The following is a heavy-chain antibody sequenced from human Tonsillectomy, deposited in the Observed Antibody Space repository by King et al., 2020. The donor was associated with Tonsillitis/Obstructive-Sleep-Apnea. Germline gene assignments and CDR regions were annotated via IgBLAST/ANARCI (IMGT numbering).Heavy chain of an antibody. V-gene: IGHV3-30*18. CDR3: AKSPTGYSSGWYLDY. D-gene: IGHD6-19*01. J-gene: IGHJ4*02. CDR1: GFTFSSYG. CDR2: ISYDGSNK. Sequence: QVQLVESGGGVVQPGRSQRLSCAASGFTFSSYGMHWVRQAPGRGLEWVADISYDGSNKYYADSVEGRYTISRDNSKNTLYLQMNSLRAEDTAVYYCAKSPTGYSSGWYLDYWGQGTLVTVSS.